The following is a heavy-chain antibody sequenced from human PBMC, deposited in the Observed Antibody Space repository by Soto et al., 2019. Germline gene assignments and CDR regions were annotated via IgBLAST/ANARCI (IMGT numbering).Heavy chain of an antibody. D-gene: IGHD6-19*01. CDR2: IFSNDEK. CDR3: ARTIAVADWEVWNAFDI. CDR1: GFSLSNARMG. J-gene: IGHJ3*02. Sequence: QVTLKESGPVLVKPTETLTLTCTVSGFSLSNARMGVSWIRQPPGKALEWLAHIFSNDEKSYSTSLKSRLTISKDTSKSQVVLTRTNMDPVDTATYYCARTIAVADWEVWNAFDIWGQGTMVTVSS. V-gene: IGHV2-26*01.